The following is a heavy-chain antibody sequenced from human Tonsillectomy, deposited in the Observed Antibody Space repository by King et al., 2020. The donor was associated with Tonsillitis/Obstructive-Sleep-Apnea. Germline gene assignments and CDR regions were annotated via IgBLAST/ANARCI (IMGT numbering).Heavy chain of an antibody. CDR1: GYTFTSYY. V-gene: IGHV1-46*01. CDR2: INPSGGST. J-gene: IGHJ4*02. Sequence: QLVQSGAEVKKPGASVKVSCKASGYTFTSYYMHWVRQAPGQGLEWMGIINPSGGSTSYAQKFQGRVTMTRDTSTSTVYMELSSLRSEDTAVYYCASGMYYYDSSGYYPIHFDYWGQGTLVTVSS. D-gene: IGHD3-22*01. CDR3: ASGMYYYDSSGYYPIHFDY.